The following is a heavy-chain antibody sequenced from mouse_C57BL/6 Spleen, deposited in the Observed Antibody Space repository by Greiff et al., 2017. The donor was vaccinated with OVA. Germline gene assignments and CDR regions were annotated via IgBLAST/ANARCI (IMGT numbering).Heavy chain of an antibody. CDR1: GYTFTSYW. CDR2: IYPGSGST. CDR3: ARSDDYEGCAY. J-gene: IGHJ3*01. V-gene: IGHV1-55*01. Sequence: QVQLQQPGAELVKPGASVQMSCKASGYTFTSYWITWVKQRPGQGLEWIGDIYPGSGSTNYNEKFKSKATLTVDTSSSTAYMQLSSLTAEDAAVYYCARSDDYEGCAYWGQGTLVTVSA. D-gene: IGHD2-4*01.